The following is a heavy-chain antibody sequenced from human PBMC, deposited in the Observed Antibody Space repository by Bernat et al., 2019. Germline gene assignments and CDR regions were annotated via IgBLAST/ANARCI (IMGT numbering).Heavy chain of an antibody. D-gene: IGHD6-19*01. CDR2: IYSGGST. CDR3: AREVERSGWYFDY. J-gene: IGHJ4*02. Sequence: EVQLVESGGGLVQPGGSLRLSCAASGFTVSSNYMSWVRQAPGKGLEWVSVIYSGGSTYYADSVKGRFTISRDNSKNTLYLQMNSLRAEDTAVYYCAREVERSGWYFDYWGQGTMVTVSS. CDR1: GFTVSSNY. V-gene: IGHV3-66*01.